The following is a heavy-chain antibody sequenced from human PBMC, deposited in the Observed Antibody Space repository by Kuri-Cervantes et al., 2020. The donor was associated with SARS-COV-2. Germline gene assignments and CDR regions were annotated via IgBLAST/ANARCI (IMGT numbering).Heavy chain of an antibody. CDR3: AKVGYGGEKVFDY. Sequence: SESLSLTCAVYGGSFSGYYWSWIRQPPGKGLEWIGYIYHSGSTYYNPSLKSRVTISVDRSKNQFSLKLSSVTAADTAVYYWAKVGYGGEKVFDYWGQGTLVTVSS. V-gene: IGHV4-34*01. CDR2: IYHSGST. CDR1: GGSFSGYY. J-gene: IGHJ4*02. D-gene: IGHD4-23*01.